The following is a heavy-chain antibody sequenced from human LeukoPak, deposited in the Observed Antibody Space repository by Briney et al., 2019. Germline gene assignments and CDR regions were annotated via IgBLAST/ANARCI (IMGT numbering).Heavy chain of an antibody. D-gene: IGHD3-9*01. J-gene: IGHJ4*02. Sequence: SETLSLTCTVSGGSISSSSYYWGWIGQPPGKGLEWIGSIYYSGSTYYNPSLKSRVTISVDTSKNQFSLKLSSVTAADTAVYYCATQLRYFDCTNLYYFDYWGQGTLVTVSS. CDR2: IYYSGST. CDR3: ATQLRYFDCTNLYYFDY. CDR1: GGSISSSSYY. V-gene: IGHV4-39*01.